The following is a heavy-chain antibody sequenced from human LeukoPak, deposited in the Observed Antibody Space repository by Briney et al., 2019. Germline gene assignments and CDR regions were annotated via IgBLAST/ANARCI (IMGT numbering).Heavy chain of an antibody. D-gene: IGHD3-22*01. J-gene: IGHJ4*02. Sequence: GGSLRLSCAASGFTFSSYRMNWVRQAPGKGLEWVSCISSSSSYIYYADSVKGRFTISRDTAKNLLYLQMNSLRAEDTAVYYCARDLSSGIGNYFGYWGQGTLVTVSS. CDR2: ISSSSSYI. CDR1: GFTFSSYR. V-gene: IGHV3-21*01. CDR3: ARDLSSGIGNYFGY.